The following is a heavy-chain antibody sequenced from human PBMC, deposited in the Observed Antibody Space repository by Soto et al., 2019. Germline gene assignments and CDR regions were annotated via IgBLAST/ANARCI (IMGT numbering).Heavy chain of an antibody. Sequence: QVQLVQSGAEVKKPGSSVQVSCKASGCTFSSYAISWVRQAPGQGLEWMGGILPIFGTANYAQQFQGRVTITADESTSTAYMELSSLRSEDTAVYYCASQIGYNWNYWYFDLWGSGTLVTVSS. CDR1: GCTFSSYA. V-gene: IGHV1-69*01. J-gene: IGHJ2*01. CDR2: ILPIFGTA. D-gene: IGHD1-20*01. CDR3: ASQIGYNWNYWYFDL.